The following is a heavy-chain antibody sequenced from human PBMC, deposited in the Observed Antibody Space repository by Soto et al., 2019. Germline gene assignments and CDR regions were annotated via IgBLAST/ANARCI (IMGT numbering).Heavy chain of an antibody. D-gene: IGHD6-6*01. Sequence: GGSLRLSCAASGFTFSSYSMNWVRQAPGKGLEWVSYTSSGSATIYYADSVKGRFTISRDNSKNSLYLQMNSLRDEDTAVYYCTRDSAAYSSSSGSYWYFDLWGRGTLVTVSS. J-gene: IGHJ2*01. V-gene: IGHV3-48*02. CDR1: GFTFSSYS. CDR2: TSSGSATI. CDR3: TRDSAAYSSSSGSYWYFDL.